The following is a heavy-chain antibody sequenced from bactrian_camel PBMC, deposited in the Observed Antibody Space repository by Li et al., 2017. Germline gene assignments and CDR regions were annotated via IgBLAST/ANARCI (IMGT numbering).Heavy chain of an antibody. CDR2: VDESGTT. J-gene: IGHJ4*01. V-gene: IGHV3S53*01. Sequence: HVQLVESGGGSVQAGGSLRLSCVINGYNGRRECVGWFRQAPGKEREEVAIVDESGTTTYADSVKGRFTIVVDNAKDTMYLQMNNLNQEDTARYYCAVDRGTGCKFRAGTAYWGQGTQVTVS. D-gene: IGHD6*01. CDR1: GYNGRREC. CDR3: AVDRGTGCKFRAGTAY.